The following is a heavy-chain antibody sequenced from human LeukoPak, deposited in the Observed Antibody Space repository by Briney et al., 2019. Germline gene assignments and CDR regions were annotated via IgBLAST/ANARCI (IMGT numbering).Heavy chain of an antibody. CDR3: ARGEIQLWLINYYYYYMDV. D-gene: IGHD5-18*01. CDR2: ISAYNGNT. V-gene: IGHV1-18*01. Sequence: GASVKVSCKTSGYTFTHYGISWVRQAPGQGLEWMGWISAYNGNTNYAQKLQGRVTITTDESTSTAYMELSSLRSEDTAVYYCARGEIQLWLINYYYYYMDVWGKGTTVTVSS. CDR1: GYTFTHYG. J-gene: IGHJ6*03.